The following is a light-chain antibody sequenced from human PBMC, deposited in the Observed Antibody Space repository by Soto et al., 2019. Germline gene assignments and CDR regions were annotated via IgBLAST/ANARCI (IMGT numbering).Light chain of an antibody. CDR3: HQYNNWRT. J-gene: IGKJ5*01. CDR2: GAS. Sequence: EIVLTQSPATLSLSPGERATLSCRASQSVINYLAWYQQKPGQAPRLLIYGASTRATGIPARFSGSGSGTEFTLTISSLQSEDFAVYYCHQYNNWRTFGQGTRLEIK. CDR1: QSVINY. V-gene: IGKV3-15*01.